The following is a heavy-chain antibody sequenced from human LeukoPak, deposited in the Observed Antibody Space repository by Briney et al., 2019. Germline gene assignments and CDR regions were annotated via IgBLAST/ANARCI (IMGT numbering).Heavy chain of an antibody. CDR3: ARLRWYPWGFDY. Sequence: PSETLSLTCTVSGGSISSYYWSWIRQPPGKGLEWIGYIYYSGSTNYNPSLKHRVTISVDTVTYQFSLKVSSVTAAVTAVYYCARLRWYPWGFDYWGQGTLVTVSS. CDR2: IYYSGST. CDR1: GGSISSYY. V-gene: IGHV4-59*01. J-gene: IGHJ4*02. D-gene: IGHD4-23*01.